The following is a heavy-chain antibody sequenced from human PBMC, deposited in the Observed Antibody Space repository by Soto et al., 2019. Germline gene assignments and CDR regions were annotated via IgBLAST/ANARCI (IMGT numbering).Heavy chain of an antibody. CDR2: IYTSGST. Sequence: PSETLSLTCTVSGGSISSYYWSWIRQPAGKGLGWIGRIYTSGSTNYNPSLKSRVTMSVDTSKNQFSLKLSSVTAADTAVYYCARERGGYDILTGYLNWYFDLWGRGTLVTVSS. J-gene: IGHJ2*01. V-gene: IGHV4-4*07. D-gene: IGHD3-9*01. CDR3: ARERGGYDILTGYLNWYFDL. CDR1: GGSISSYY.